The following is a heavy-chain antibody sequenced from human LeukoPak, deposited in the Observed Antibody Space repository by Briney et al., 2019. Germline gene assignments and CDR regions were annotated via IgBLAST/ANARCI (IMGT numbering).Heavy chain of an antibody. D-gene: IGHD6-13*01. CDR1: GYTFTNYG. CDR3: ARKRKGISSSYPFLNYYYMDV. Sequence: ASVKVSCKASGYTFTNYGISWVRQAPGQGLEWMGWISLYNGNTNYAQNFQGRVTMTADTSTNTAYMELRSLRSDDTAVYYCARKRKGISSSYPFLNYYYMDVWGKGTTVTVSS. J-gene: IGHJ6*03. CDR2: ISLYNGNT. V-gene: IGHV1-18*01.